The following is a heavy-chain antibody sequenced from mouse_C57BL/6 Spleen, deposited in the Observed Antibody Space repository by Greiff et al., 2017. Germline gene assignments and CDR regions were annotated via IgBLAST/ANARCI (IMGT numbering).Heavy chain of an antibody. CDR2: IYPGDGDT. CDR1: GYAFSSSW. J-gene: IGHJ2*01. Sequence: VQLQQSGPELVKPGASVKISCKASGYAFSSSWMNWVKQRPGKGLEWIGRIYPGDGDTNYNGKFKGKATLTADKSSSTAYMQLSSLTSEDSAVYFCARTDGYYGFPFDYWGQGTTLTVSS. CDR3: ARTDGYYGFPFDY. D-gene: IGHD2-3*01. V-gene: IGHV1-82*01.